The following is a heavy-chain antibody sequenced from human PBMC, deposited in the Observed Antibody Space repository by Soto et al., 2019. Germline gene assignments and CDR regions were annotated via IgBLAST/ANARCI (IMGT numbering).Heavy chain of an antibody. D-gene: IGHD6-19*01. CDR2: ISWNSGSI. CDR1: GFTFDVYG. J-gene: IGHJ4*02. V-gene: IGHV3-9*01. Sequence: GGSLRLSCAASGFTFDVYGMHWVRQAPGKGLEWVSGISWNSGSIGYADSVKGRFTISRDNAKNSLYLQMSSLKTEDTAFYYCAKDYLTAGYSSGRYDYWGRGTLVTVSS. CDR3: AKDYLTAGYSSGRYDY.